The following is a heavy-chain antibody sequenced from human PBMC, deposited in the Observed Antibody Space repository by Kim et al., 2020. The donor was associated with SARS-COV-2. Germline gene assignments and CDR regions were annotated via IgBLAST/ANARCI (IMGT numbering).Heavy chain of an antibody. Sequence: GGSLRLSCAASGFTFSSYAMSWVRQAPGKGLEWVSAISGRGGRTYYADSVKGRFTISRDNSKNTLYLQMNSLRAEDTAVYYCAKRFTMVRGADFDYWGQGTLVTVSS. V-gene: IGHV3-23*01. D-gene: IGHD3-10*01. CDR1: GFTFSSYA. CDR3: AKRFTMVRGADFDY. CDR2: ISGRGGRT. J-gene: IGHJ4*02.